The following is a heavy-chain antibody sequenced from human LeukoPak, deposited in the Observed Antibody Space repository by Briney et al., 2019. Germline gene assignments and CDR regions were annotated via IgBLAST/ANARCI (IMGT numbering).Heavy chain of an antibody. CDR2: INPNSGGT. Sequence: GASVTVSCKASGYTFTGYYMHWVRQAPGQGLEWMGWINPNSGGTNYAQKFQGWVTMTRDTSISTAYMELSRLRSDDTAVYYCARGGEKLGMNGIDYWGQGTLVTVSS. CDR1: GYTFTGYY. CDR3: ARGGEKLGMNGIDY. J-gene: IGHJ4*02. D-gene: IGHD7-27*01. V-gene: IGHV1-2*04.